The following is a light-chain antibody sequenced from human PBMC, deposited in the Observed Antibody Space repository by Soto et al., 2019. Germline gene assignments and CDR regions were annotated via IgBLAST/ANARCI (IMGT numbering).Light chain of an antibody. J-gene: IGKJ1*01. CDR2: GAS. Sequence: EIVLTQSPGTLSLSPGERATLSCRASQSVSSSYFAWYQQKPGQPPRLLIYGASSRATGIPDRFSGSGSGTDFTLTISRLEPEAFAVYYCQQYGSLPSFGQGTKVELK. CDR1: QSVSSSY. V-gene: IGKV3-20*01. CDR3: QQYGSLPS.